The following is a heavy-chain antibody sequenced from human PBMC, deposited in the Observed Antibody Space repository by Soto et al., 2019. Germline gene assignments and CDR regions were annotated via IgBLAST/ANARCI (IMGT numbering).Heavy chain of an antibody. V-gene: IGHV5-10-1*01. J-gene: IGHJ4*02. CDR2: IDPSDSYT. CDR1: GYSFTSYW. CDR3: ARRGYYDSSGYRPFAY. Sequence: PGESLKISCKGSGYSFTSYWISWVRQMPGKGLEWMGRIDPSDSYTNYSPSFQGHVTISADKSISTAYLQWSSLKASDTAMYYCARRGYYDSSGYRPFAYCGQGTLVTGSS. D-gene: IGHD3-22*01.